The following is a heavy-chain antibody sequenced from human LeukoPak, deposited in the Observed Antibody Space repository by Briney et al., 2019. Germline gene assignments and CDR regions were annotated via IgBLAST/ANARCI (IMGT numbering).Heavy chain of an antibody. V-gene: IGHV3-49*04. D-gene: IGHD6-13*01. Sequence: GGSLRLSCRPSGGTFGDYAMSWVRQAPGKGLEWVGFITSKAFGGTAEYAASVKGRFTISRDDSKSLAYLQMNSLNTEDTAVYYCTRDREAAAGINALDIWGQGPMVTVSS. CDR1: GGTFGDYA. J-gene: IGHJ3*02. CDR2: ITSKAFGGTA. CDR3: TRDREAAAGINALDI.